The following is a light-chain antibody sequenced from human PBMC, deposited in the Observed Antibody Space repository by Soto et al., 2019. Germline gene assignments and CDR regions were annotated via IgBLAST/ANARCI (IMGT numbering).Light chain of an antibody. V-gene: IGKV1-39*01. CDR1: QSISSY. Sequence: DIQMTQSPSSLSASVGDRVTITCRASQSISSYLNWYQQKPGKAPKLLIYAASSLQSGVPSGFSGSVSGTDFTLTISSLQREDFETYYCQHSYSTPRTFGQGTKVDIK. CDR2: AAS. CDR3: QHSYSTPRT. J-gene: IGKJ1*01.